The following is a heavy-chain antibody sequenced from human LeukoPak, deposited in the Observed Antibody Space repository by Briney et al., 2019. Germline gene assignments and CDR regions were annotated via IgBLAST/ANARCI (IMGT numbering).Heavy chain of an antibody. V-gene: IGHV3-33*01. J-gene: IGHJ4*02. CDR3: AAGYSGYDYVSY. Sequence: PGGSLRLSCAASGFTFSSYGMHWDRQAPGKGLEWVAVIWYDGSNKYYADSVKGRFTISRDNSKNTLYLQMNSLRAEDTAVYYCAAGYSGYDYVSYWGQGTLVTVSS. CDR1: GFTFSSYG. CDR2: IWYDGSNK. D-gene: IGHD5-12*01.